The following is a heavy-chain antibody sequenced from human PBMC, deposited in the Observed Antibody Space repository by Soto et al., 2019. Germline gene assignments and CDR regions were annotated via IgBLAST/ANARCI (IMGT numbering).Heavy chain of an antibody. V-gene: IGHV3-33*01. CDR2: IWYDGSNK. J-gene: IGHJ6*02. CDR3: ARERITSFGVVTPMDV. CDR1: GFTFSSYG. Sequence: QVQLVESGGGVVQPGRSLRLSCAASGFTFSSYGMHWVRQAPGKGLEWVAVIWYDGSNKYYADSVKGRFTISRDNSKNPRHRQMNSLRAEDTAVYYCARERITSFGVVTPMDVWGQGTTVTVSS. D-gene: IGHD3-3*01.